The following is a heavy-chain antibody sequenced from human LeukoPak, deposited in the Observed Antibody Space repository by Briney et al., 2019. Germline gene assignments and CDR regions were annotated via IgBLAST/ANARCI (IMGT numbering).Heavy chain of an antibody. D-gene: IGHD6-13*01. CDR1: GFTFSSYW. Sequence: RGSLRLSCAASGFTFSSYWMSWVRQAPGKGLEWVANIKQDGSEKYYVDSVKGRFTISRDNAKNSLYLQMNSLRAEDTAVYYCARDAIAAAGGNWFDPWGQGTLVTVSS. CDR3: ARDAIAAAGGNWFDP. J-gene: IGHJ5*02. V-gene: IGHV3-7*03. CDR2: IKQDGSEK.